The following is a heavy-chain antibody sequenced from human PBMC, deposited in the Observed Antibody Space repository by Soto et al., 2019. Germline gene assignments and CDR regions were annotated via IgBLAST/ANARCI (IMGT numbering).Heavy chain of an antibody. J-gene: IGHJ4*02. CDR2: IYYTGST. Sequence: PSETLSLTCTVSGGSISSGDYYWSWIRQPPGKGLEWIGYIYYTGSTYYNPSLKSRVTMSVDTSKNQFSLNLTSLTAADTAVYYCARANWYSEYWGQGTLVTVSS. D-gene: IGHD7-27*01. CDR3: ARANWYSEY. V-gene: IGHV4-30-4*02. CDR1: GGSISSGDYY.